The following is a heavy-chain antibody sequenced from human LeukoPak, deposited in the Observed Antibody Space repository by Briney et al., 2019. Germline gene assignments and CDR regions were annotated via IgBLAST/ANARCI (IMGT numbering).Heavy chain of an antibody. D-gene: IGHD6-19*01. CDR3: ARSREGSDWTFEY. J-gene: IGHJ4*02. CDR1: GFTFSNYA. CDR2: MRNDGSKK. Sequence: SGGSLRLSCAASGFTFSNYAMHWVRQAPGKGLEWVAFMRNDGSKKYHADSVKGRFTISGDNSKDTPYMQINSLRAEDTAVYYCARSREGSDWTFEYWGQGTLVTVSS. V-gene: IGHV3-30*02.